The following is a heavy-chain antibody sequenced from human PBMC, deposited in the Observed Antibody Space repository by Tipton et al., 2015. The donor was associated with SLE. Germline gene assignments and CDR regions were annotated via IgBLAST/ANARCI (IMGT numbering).Heavy chain of an antibody. Sequence: LRLSCTVSGGSFRSYYWSWIRQPPGKRLEWIGYIYYSGSTNYNPSLKSRVTISVDTSKNQFSLKLSSVTAADTAVYYCARGYQLPLGPYYYYYMDVWGKGTTVTVSS. J-gene: IGHJ6*03. V-gene: IGHV4-59*01. CDR1: GGSFRSYY. CDR3: ARGYQLPLGPYYYYYMDV. CDR2: IYYSGST. D-gene: IGHD2-2*01.